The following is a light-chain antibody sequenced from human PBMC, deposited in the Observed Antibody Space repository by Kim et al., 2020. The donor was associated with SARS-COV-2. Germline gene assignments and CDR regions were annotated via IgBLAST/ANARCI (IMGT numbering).Light chain of an antibody. CDR3: NSRDSSGNHVL. J-gene: IGLJ3*02. Sequence: ALGQTVTVTCHGDSLRGYYASWFRQKSGQAPILVIYGDKNRPSGIPDRFSGSGSGNTASLTITGAQAEDEADYYCNSRDSSGNHVLFGGGTKLTVL. CDR1: SLRGYY. V-gene: IGLV3-19*01. CDR2: GDK.